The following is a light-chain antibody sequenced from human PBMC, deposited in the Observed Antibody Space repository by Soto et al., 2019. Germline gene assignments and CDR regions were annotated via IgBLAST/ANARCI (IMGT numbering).Light chain of an antibody. CDR2: LNSDGSH. Sequence: QPVLTQSPSASASLGASVKLTCTLSSGHTSYGIAWHQQQPEKGPRYLMKLNSDGSHTKGDGIPDRFSGSSSGAEHYLTISSLQSEDEADYYCQAWGTGIRVFGTGTKLTVL. CDR3: QAWGTGIRV. V-gene: IGLV4-69*01. CDR1: SGHTSYG. J-gene: IGLJ1*01.